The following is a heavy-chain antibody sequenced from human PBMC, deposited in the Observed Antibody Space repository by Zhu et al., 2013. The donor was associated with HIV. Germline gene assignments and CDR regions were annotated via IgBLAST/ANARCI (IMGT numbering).Heavy chain of an antibody. Sequence: QVQLVQSGREVKKPGASVKVSCKASGYTFTGYYMHWVRQAPGQGLEWMGWINPNSGGTSYAQKFQGRVTMTRDTSISTAYMELSRLRSDDTAVYYCASFEYSSSSGQVGAFDIWGQGTMVTVSS. V-gene: IGHV1-2*02. CDR2: INPNSGGT. D-gene: IGHD6-6*01. CDR3: ASFEYSSSSGQVGAFDI. J-gene: IGHJ3*02. CDR1: GYTFTGYY.